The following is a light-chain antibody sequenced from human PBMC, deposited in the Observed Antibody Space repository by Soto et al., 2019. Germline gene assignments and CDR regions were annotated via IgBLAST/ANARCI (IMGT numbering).Light chain of an antibody. CDR3: QQGGNWPVT. V-gene: IGKV3D-11*01. Sequence: VLTQSPVTLSLSPGERATLSCRASQDVGTYVAWYQVRGGQAPRLLISGVSKRATGIPDRINGGGSGADFILTINSLESGDSAVYFCQQGGNWPVTFGQGTRVEIK. CDR2: GVS. CDR1: QDVGTY. J-gene: IGKJ5*01.